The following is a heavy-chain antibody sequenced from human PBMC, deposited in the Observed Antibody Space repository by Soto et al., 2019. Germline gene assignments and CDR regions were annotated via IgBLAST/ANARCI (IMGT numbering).Heavy chain of an antibody. J-gene: IGHJ5*02. D-gene: IGHD3-10*01. CDR2: ITKTGSNA. V-gene: IGHV3-23*01. CDR3: AIDVLDRGAES. Sequence: EVQLLEFGGGLVQPGGSLRLSCAASGFTFRNHAMTWVRQAPGQGLQYVSSITKTGSNAFYADSVKGRFTISRDNSKNTLYLQMNSVPAEDTAVYYCAIDVLDRGAESWGQGTLVTVSS. CDR1: GFTFRNHA.